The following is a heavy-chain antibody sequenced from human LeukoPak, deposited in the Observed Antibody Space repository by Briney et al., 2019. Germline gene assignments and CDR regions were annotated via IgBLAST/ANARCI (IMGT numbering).Heavy chain of an antibody. D-gene: IGHD1-20*01. J-gene: IGHJ3*02. CDR3: ARNISGLGLYSHHAYDPAGAFDI. CDR1: GYSFNSVYY. Sequence: SETLSLTCTVSGYSFNSVYYWAWIRQPPGKGLEWVGSIYSSGSTSYNPSLKSRVTLSLDTSKNQFSLRLTSVTAADTAVYYCARNISGLGLYSHHAYDPAGAFDIWGQGTMVTVSS. V-gene: IGHV4-38-2*02. CDR2: IYSSGST.